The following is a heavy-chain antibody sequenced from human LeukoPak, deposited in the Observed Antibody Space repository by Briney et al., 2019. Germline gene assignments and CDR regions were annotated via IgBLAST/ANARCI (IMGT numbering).Heavy chain of an antibody. J-gene: IGHJ4*02. CDR3: ARHPVDSGWLDY. V-gene: IGHV3-21*01. Sequence: GGSLRLSCAASGFTFSSYSMNWVRQAPGKGLEWVSSISSSSSYIYYADSVKGRFTISRDNAKNSLYLQMNSLRAEDTAVYYCARHPVDSGWLDYWGQGTLVTVSS. CDR2: ISSSSSYI. D-gene: IGHD5-12*01. CDR1: GFTFSSYS.